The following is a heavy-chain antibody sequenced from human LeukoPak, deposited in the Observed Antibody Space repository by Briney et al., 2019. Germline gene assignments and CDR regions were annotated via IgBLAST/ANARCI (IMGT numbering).Heavy chain of an antibody. J-gene: IGHJ4*02. V-gene: IGHV3-66*01. CDR1: GFSVSTNY. D-gene: IGHD3/OR15-3a*01. CDR2: IYSGGST. Sequence: GGSLRLSCAASGFSVSTNYMTWVRQAPGKGLEWVSIIYSGGSTYYADSVRGRFIISRENSNNEVVLQMNSLRADDTALYYCAKSLERTGYYPDYWGQGTLVTVSS. CDR3: AKSLERTGYYPDY.